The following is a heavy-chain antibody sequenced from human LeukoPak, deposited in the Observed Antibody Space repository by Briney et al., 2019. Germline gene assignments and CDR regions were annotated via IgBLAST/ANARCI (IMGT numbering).Heavy chain of an antibody. CDR1: GYSFTSYW. CDR2: IYPGDSDT. Sequence: GESLKISXKGSGYSFTSYWIGWVRQMPGKGLEWMGIIYPGDSDTRYSPSFQGQVTISADKSISTAYLQWSSLKASDTAMYYCARLGITGTVYNWFDPWGQGTLVTVPS. V-gene: IGHV5-51*01. CDR3: ARLGITGTVYNWFDP. D-gene: IGHD1-7*01. J-gene: IGHJ5*02.